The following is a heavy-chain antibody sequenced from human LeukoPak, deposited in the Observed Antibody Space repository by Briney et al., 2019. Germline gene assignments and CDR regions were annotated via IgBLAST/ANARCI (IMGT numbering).Heavy chain of an antibody. CDR1: GFNVSSNY. CDR3: ARGRGYSYGPYYLDY. D-gene: IGHD5-18*01. V-gene: IGHV3-53*01. CDR2: IYRGGST. Sequence: GGSLRLSCAASGFNVSSNYMSWVRQAPGKGLEWVSVIYRGGSTSSADSVKGRFILSRDNSKNTLSLQMNSLRAEDTAVYYCARGRGYSYGPYYLDYGGRGPLVTVSS. J-gene: IGHJ4*02.